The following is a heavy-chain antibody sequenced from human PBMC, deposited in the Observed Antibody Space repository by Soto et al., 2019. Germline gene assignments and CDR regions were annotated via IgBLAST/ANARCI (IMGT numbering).Heavy chain of an antibody. J-gene: IGHJ6*03. CDR2: ISNNGAHT. Sequence: GGSLRLSCAASGFTFSNYEMHRVRQAPGKGLEYVSGISNNGAHTDYAKSVKGRFTISGDNSENTLYLQMGSLRAEDMALYYCARRGYGSRWPNVYMDVWGKGTTVTVSS. CDR1: GFTFSNYE. CDR3: ARRGYGSRWPNVYMDV. V-gene: IGHV3-64*01. D-gene: IGHD6-13*01.